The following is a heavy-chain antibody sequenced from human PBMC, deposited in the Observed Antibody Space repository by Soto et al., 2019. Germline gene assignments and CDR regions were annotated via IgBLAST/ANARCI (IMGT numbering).Heavy chain of an antibody. CDR3: ARQKAAVTHAFDL. J-gene: IGHJ3*01. Sequence: ESLKISCKGSGYTFTQYWISWVRQTPGKGLEWLGRLDPSDSFTSHSPAFQGHVTISSDKSISTTYLQWNSLKASDTAMYYCARQKAAVTHAFDLWGQGTMVTVSS. D-gene: IGHD6-19*01. CDR2: LDPSDSFT. V-gene: IGHV5-10-1*01. CDR1: GYTFTQYW.